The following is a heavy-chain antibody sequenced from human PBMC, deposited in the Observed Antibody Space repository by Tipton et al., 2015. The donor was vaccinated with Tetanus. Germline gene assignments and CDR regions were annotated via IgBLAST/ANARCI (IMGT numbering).Heavy chain of an antibody. V-gene: IGHV4-30-4*01. CDR1: GDSISSGDYY. J-gene: IGHJ4*02. CDR3: AREGYYFDGSSYYYYFDS. Sequence: TLSLTCTVSGDSISSGDYYWSWIRQPPGKGLEWIGYIYNSGSTYYNPSLKSRITISVDTSKSQFSLNLSSVTAADTAVCYCAREGYYFDGSSYYYYFDSWGQGSLVTVSS. CDR2: IYNSGST. D-gene: IGHD3-22*01.